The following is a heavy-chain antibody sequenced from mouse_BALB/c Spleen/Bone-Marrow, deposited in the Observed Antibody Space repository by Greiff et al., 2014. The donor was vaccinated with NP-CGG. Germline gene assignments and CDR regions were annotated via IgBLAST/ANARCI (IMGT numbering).Heavy chain of an antibody. J-gene: IGHJ2*01. CDR3: SRSASYYGSSYFDY. V-gene: IGHV1-55*01. D-gene: IGHD1-1*01. CDR1: GYTFTSYW. Sequence: VQGVESGAELVKPGASVRMSCKASGYTFTSYWINWVKQRPGQGLKWIGDIYPGRGITNYNEKFKSKATLTLDTSSSTAYMQLSSLTSEDSAVYYCSRSASYYGSSYFDYWGQGTTLTVSS. CDR2: IYPGRGIT.